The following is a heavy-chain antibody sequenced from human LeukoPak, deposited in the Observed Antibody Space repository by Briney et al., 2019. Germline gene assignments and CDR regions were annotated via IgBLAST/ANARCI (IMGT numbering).Heavy chain of an antibody. D-gene: IGHD5-18*01. Sequence: PSETLSLTRTVSGGSISSSSYYWGWIRQPPGKGLEWIGSIYYSGSTYYNPSLKSRVTISVDTSKNQFSLKLSSVTAADTAVYYCARAFLGEGGYSYGYDSFDYWGQGTLVTVSS. CDR3: ARAFLGEGGYSYGYDSFDY. CDR2: IYYSGST. V-gene: IGHV4-39*07. CDR1: GGSISSSSYY. J-gene: IGHJ4*02.